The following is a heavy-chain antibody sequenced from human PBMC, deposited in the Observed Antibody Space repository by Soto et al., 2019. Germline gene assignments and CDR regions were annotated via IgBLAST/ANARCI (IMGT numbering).Heavy chain of an antibody. J-gene: IGHJ4*02. CDR3: ARDPLGPLTTVNV. Sequence: EVQLVESGGGLVQPGESLRLSCAVSGFTVSSNYMSWVRQAPGKGLEWVSVIYRGGNTFYTDSVKGRFTISRDNSNNTLYLQLNSLRVEDTAVYYCARDPLGPLTTVNVWGQGTLVTLSS. CDR1: GFTVSSNY. V-gene: IGHV3-66*01. CDR2: IYRGGNT. D-gene: IGHD4-17*01.